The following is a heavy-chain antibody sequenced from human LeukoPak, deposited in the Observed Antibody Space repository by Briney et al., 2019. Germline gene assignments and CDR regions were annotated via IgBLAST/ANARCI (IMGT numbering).Heavy chain of an antibody. CDR3: ARDGQTYYYDSSGLNAFDI. CDR1: GFTFSDYY. D-gene: IGHD3-22*01. V-gene: IGHV3-11*04. Sequence: TGGSLRLSCAASGFTFSDYYMSWIRQAPGKGLEWVSYISNSGSTIYQADSVKGRFTISRDNAKNSLYLQMNSLRAEDTAVYYCARDGQTYYYDSSGLNAFDIWGQGTTVTVSS. CDR2: ISNSGSTI. J-gene: IGHJ3*02.